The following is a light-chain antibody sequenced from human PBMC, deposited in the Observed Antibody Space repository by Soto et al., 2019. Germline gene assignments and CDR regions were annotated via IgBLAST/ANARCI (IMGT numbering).Light chain of an antibody. V-gene: IGKV3-15*01. J-gene: IGKJ4*01. CDR3: QQYINLPRT. CDR2: GAS. CDR1: QSVSSN. Sequence: RVMTQSPATLSVSPGEGATVSCRASQSVSSNLVWYQHKPGQAPRLLIYGASTRATDVPARFSGSGSGTDFTLTISSLQSEDYAVYYCQQYINLPRTFGGGTKVDIK.